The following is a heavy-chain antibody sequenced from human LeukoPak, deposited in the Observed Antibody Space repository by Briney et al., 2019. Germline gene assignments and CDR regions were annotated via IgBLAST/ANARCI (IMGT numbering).Heavy chain of an antibody. V-gene: IGHV4-34*01. CDR3: VRSKSGTYGWFDP. CDR1: GGSFSGYY. D-gene: IGHD4-17*01. CDR2: INHSGST. J-gene: IGHJ5*02. Sequence: PSETLSLTCAVYGGSFSGYYWSWIRQPPGKGLEWIGEINHSGSTNYNPSLKSRVTISVDTSKNQFSLKLSSVTAADTAVYYCVRSKSGTYGWFDPWGQGTLVTVSS.